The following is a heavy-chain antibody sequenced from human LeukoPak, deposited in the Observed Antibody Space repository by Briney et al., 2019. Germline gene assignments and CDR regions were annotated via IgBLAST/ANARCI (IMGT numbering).Heavy chain of an antibody. Sequence: SETLSLTCAVYGGSFSGYYWSWIRQPPGKGLEWIGEINHSGSTNYNPSLKSRVTISVDTSKNQFSLKLSSVTAADTAVHYCARGYYDFWSGYSSWFDPWGQGTLVTVSS. D-gene: IGHD3-3*01. CDR1: GGSFSGYY. CDR2: INHSGST. CDR3: ARGYYDFWSGYSSWFDP. V-gene: IGHV4-34*01. J-gene: IGHJ5*02.